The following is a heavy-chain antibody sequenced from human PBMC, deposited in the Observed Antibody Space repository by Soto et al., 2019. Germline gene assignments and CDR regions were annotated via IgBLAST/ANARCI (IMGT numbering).Heavy chain of an antibody. CDR1: GGSISSGGYY. CDR3: ARARIVPAVIRYYYYGMDV. V-gene: IGHV4-31*03. D-gene: IGHD2-2*01. Sequence: NLSETLSLTCTVSGGSISSGGYYWSWIRQHPGKGLEWIGYIYYSGSTYYNPSLKSRVTISIDTSKNQFSLKLSSVTAADTAVYYCARARIVPAVIRYYYYGMDVWGQGTTVTVSS. J-gene: IGHJ6*02. CDR2: IYYSGST.